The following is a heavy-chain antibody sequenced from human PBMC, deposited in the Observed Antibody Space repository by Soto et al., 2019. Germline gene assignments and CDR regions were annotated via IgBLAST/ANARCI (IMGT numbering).Heavy chain of an antibody. CDR1: GGSISSSSYY. Sequence: KASETLSLTCTVSGGSISSSSYYWGWIRQPPGKGLEWIGSIYYSGSTYYNPSLKSRVTISVDTSKNQFSLKLSSVTAADTAVYYCARPEVIVVVRPHRSPNYYYYGMDVWGQGTTVTVSS. CDR2: IYYSGST. CDR3: ARPEVIVVVRPHRSPNYYYYGMDV. V-gene: IGHV4-39*01. J-gene: IGHJ6*02. D-gene: IGHD3-22*01.